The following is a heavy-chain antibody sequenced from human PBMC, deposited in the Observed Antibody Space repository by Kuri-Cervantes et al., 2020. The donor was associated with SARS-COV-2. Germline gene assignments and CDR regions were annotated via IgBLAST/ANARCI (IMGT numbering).Heavy chain of an antibody. D-gene: IGHD4-17*01. V-gene: IGHV3-21*06. Sequence: GESLKISCTASGFTFNSYNMKWVRQAPGKGLEWVSSIGPSNTYIYYADSVKGRFIISRDNAKNSLYLQMNSLRVEDTALYYCARAYGDYVFREALDSWGQGTLVTVSS. CDR2: IGPSNTYI. J-gene: IGHJ4*02. CDR3: ARAYGDYVFREALDS. CDR1: GFTFNSYN.